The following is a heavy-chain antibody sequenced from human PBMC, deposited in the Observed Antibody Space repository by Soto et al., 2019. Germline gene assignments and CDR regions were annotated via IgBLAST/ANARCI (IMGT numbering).Heavy chain of an antibody. CDR2: ISYDGSNK. V-gene: IGHV3-30-3*01. J-gene: IGHJ5*01. CDR1: GFTFSSYA. Sequence: QVQLVESGGGVVQPGRSLRLSCAASGFTFSSYAMHWVRQAPGKGLEWVAVISYDGSNKYYADSVKGRFTISRDNSKNKLYLQMNGLRAGGTALYYCARDRIYSSSWFDYWGQGSLVTVSS. CDR3: ARDRIYSSSWFDY. D-gene: IGHD6-13*01.